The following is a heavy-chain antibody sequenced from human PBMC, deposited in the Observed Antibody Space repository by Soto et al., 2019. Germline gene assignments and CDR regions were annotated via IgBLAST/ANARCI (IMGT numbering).Heavy chain of an antibody. Sequence: QVQLVESGGGVVQPGRSLRLSCAASGFTFSSYGMHWVRQAPGKGLEWVAVIWYDGTNKYYADSVKGRFTISRDNSKNTLYLHMNSLRAEDTAVYYCARDRGAVAGTRYYYGMDVWAQGTTVTVSS. D-gene: IGHD6-13*01. J-gene: IGHJ6*02. CDR1: GFTFSSYG. CDR2: IWYDGTNK. CDR3: ARDRGAVAGTRYYYGMDV. V-gene: IGHV3-33*01.